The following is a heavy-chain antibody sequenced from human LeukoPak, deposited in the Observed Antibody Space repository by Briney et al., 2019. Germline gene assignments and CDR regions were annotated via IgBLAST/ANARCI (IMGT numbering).Heavy chain of an antibody. D-gene: IGHD1-7*01. Sequence: PGGSLRLSCAASGVTFSDYAMSWVRQSPGKGLEWVSAISAGGGSAYYADSVEGRFTISRDNSKNTLYLQMSSLRVGDTAIYYCATDLFITGTYDYWGQGTLVTVSS. V-gene: IGHV3-23*01. CDR3: ATDLFITGTYDY. CDR1: GVTFSDYA. CDR2: ISAGGGSA. J-gene: IGHJ4*02.